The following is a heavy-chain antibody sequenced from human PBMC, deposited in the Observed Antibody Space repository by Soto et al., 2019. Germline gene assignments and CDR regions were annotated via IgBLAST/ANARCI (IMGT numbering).Heavy chain of an antibody. Sequence: SETLSLTCTVSGGSISSGDYYWSWIRQPPGKGLEWIGYIYYSGSTYYNPSLKSRVTISVDTSKNQFSLKLSSVTAADTAVYYCARSRITMVRGTRAAAGFDYWGQGTLVTVSS. CDR3: ARSRITMVRGTRAAAGFDY. J-gene: IGHJ4*02. D-gene: IGHD3-10*01. V-gene: IGHV4-30-4*01. CDR2: IYYSGST. CDR1: GGSISSGDYY.